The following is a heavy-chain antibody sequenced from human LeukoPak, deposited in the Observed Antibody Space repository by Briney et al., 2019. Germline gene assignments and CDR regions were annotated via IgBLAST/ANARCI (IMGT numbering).Heavy chain of an antibody. CDR3: TIRGGSFSIFDY. D-gene: IGHD1-26*01. J-gene: IGHJ4*02. CDR2: IKSKTDGGTT. CDR1: GFTFSDAW. V-gene: IGHV3-15*01. Sequence: GGSLRLSCAASGFTFSDAWMSWVRQAPGKGLEWVGRIKSKTDGGTTDYAAPVKGRFTISRDDSKNTLYPQMNSLKTEDTAVYYCTIRGGSFSIFDYWGQGTLVTVSS.